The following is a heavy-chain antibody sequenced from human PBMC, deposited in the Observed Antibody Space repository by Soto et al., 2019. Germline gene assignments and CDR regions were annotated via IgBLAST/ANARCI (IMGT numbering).Heavy chain of an antibody. Sequence: EVQLVESGGGLIQPGGSLRLSCAVSGFAVSSNYMSWVRQGPGKGLEWVSHIYSGGNINYADSVKGRFTISRDASKNTLYLQMNSLRAEDTAVYFCARVDWNVGRDYWGRGTLVTVSS. J-gene: IGHJ4*02. CDR2: IYSGGNI. D-gene: IGHD2-21*01. CDR1: GFAVSSNY. CDR3: ARVDWNVGRDY. V-gene: IGHV3-53*01.